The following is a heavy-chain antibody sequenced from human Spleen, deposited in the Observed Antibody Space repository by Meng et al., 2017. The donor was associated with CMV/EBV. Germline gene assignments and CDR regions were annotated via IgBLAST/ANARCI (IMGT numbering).Heavy chain of an antibody. CDR3: AREGGAPAAPELYYYYGMDV. J-gene: IGHJ6*02. CDR2: IRYDGSNK. V-gene: IGHV3-30*02. D-gene: IGHD2-2*01. CDR1: QFTFRTYA. Sequence: GGSLRLSCVSSQFTFRTYAMHWVRQAPGKGLEWVAFIRYDGSNKYYVESVKGRFTISRDNSKNTLYLEMNSLRAEDTAVYYCAREGGAPAAPELYYYYGMDVWGQGTAVNVSS.